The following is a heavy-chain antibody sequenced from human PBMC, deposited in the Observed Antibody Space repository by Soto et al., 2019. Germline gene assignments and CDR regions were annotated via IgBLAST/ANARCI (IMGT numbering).Heavy chain of an antibody. CDR3: ARGRLNCNYGXTNLGGYYSYYGMDV. CDR1: GYTFTSYY. Sequence: ASVEVSCKASGYTFTSYYMHWVRQAPGQGLEWMGIINPSGGSTSYAQKFQGRVTMTRDTSTSTVYMELSSLRSEDTAVYYCARGRLNCNYGXTNLGGYYSYYGMDVWGQGTTVTVSS. D-gene: IGHD1-7*01. J-gene: IGHJ6*02. CDR2: INPSGGST. V-gene: IGHV1-46*01.